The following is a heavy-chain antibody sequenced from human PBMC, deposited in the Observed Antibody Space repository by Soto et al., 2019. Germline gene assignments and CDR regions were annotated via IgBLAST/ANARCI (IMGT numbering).Heavy chain of an antibody. V-gene: IGHV3-13*05. CDR3: ARTDRDFYGLDV. J-gene: IGHJ6*02. CDR1: GFTFRNYD. CDR2: ISAAGDP. Sequence: EVQLVESGGGLVQPGGSLRLSCEASGFTFRNYDMHWVRQGTGKGLEWVSGISAAGDPDYADSVEGRFTISRENAQNSFCMQMHSLRVGDTAVYYCARTDRDFYGLDVWGQGTTVIGSS.